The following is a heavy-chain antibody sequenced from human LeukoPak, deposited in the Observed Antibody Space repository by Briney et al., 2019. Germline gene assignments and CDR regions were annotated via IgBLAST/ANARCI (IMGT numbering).Heavy chain of an antibody. Sequence: GGSLRLSCAASGFTFSDYYMSWIRQAPGKGLEWVSYISSSGSTIYYADSVKGRFTISRDSAKNSLYLQMNSLRAEDTAVYYCARDKDDYGSGNHWFDPWGQGTLVTVSS. CDR3: ARDKDDYGSGNHWFDP. CDR2: ISSSGSTI. D-gene: IGHD3-10*01. V-gene: IGHV3-11*01. CDR1: GFTFSDYY. J-gene: IGHJ5*02.